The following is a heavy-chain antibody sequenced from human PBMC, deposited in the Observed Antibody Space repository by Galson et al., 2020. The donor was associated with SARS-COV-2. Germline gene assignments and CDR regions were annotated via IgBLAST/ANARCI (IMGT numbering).Heavy chain of an antibody. CDR1: GFTFSDHA. V-gene: IGHV3-33*01. CDR2: IFFDGSEK. J-gene: IGHJ4*02. CDR3: ARDGLSSRGWACDY. Sequence: GESLKISCAASGFTFSDHAMHWVRQAPGKGLEWVAQIFFDGSEKYYGDSVRGRFTIPRDSTKNTVYLQMNNLRVDDTAVYYCARDGLSSRGWACDYWGQGTLLTVS. D-gene: IGHD6-19*01.